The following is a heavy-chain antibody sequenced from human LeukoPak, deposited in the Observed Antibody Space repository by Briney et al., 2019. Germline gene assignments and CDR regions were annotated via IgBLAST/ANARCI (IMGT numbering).Heavy chain of an antibody. J-gene: IGHJ4*02. CDR2: IYYSGGT. CDR1: GCSISSSSYY. CDR3: VRRNGYYAPLSY. Sequence: SETLSLTCTVSGCSISSSSYYWGWIRQPPGKGLEWIGSIYYSGGTYYNPSLKSRVTISVDTSKNQFSLKLSSVTAAETAVYYCVRRNGYYAPLSYWGQGTLVTVSS. D-gene: IGHD5-24*01. V-gene: IGHV4-39*01.